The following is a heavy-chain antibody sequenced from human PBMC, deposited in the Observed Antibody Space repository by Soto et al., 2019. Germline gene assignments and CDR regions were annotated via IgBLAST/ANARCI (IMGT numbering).Heavy chain of an antibody. V-gene: IGHV4-31*03. D-gene: IGHD1-26*01. J-gene: IGHJ5*02. CDR2: VYHTGAT. Sequence: QVQLQESGPGLVEPSQTLSLVCSVSGDPLSYGGYYWSWVRQSSGKALEGIGFVYHTGATYYHPSLESRDTMAVYMSKNEFSLKLTSVTAADTATYYCAREGHASWEWLDPWGQGILVTVAS. CDR1: GDPLSYGGYY. CDR3: AREGHASWEWLDP.